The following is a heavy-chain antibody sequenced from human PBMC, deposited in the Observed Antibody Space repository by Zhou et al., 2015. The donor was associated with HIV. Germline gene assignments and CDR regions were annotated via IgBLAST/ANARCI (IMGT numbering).Heavy chain of an antibody. Sequence: QVQLVQSGAEVKKPGASVRVSCKASAYIFTDYYMQWVRQAPGQGLEWMGWINPKSGGTHYAQKFQGRVTMTRDTSTSTVYMELSSLRSEDTAVYYCARDTRTMIVVVGHFQHWGQGTLVTVSS. CDR3: ARDTRTMIVVVGHFQH. J-gene: IGHJ1*01. CDR2: INPKSGGT. V-gene: IGHV1-2*02. CDR1: AYIFTDYY. D-gene: IGHD3-22*01.